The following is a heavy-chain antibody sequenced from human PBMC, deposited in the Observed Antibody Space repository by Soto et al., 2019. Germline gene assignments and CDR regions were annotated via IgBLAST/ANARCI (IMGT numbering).Heavy chain of an antibody. Sequence: GGSLRLSCAASGFKISDYCMSWVRQSPGKGLEWVGLISSTGGGTYYAHPVKVRFTISRDNSNTTPYLRVHSWTAEDTAFYYCAKDRRAERNSAFYFDFWGQGAQVTVSS. CDR3: AKDRRAERNSAFYFDF. V-gene: IGHV3-23*01. CDR1: GFKISDYC. CDR2: ISSTGGGT. D-gene: IGHD2-15*01. J-gene: IGHJ4*02.